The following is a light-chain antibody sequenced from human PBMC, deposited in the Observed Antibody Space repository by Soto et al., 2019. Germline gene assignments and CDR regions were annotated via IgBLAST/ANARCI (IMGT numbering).Light chain of an antibody. CDR1: SSDVGSYNR. V-gene: IGLV2-18*02. J-gene: IGLJ1*01. Sequence: QSALTQPPSVSGSPGQSVTISCTGTSSDVGSYNRVSWYQQPPGTAPKVMIYEVSNRPSGVPDRFSGSKSGNTASLTVSGLQTEDEADYYCSAYPGSNNFVFGSGTKVTV. CDR2: EVS. CDR3: SAYPGSNNFV.